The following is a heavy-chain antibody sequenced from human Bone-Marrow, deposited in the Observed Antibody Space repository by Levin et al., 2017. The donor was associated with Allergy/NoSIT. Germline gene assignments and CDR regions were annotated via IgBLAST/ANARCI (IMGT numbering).Heavy chain of an antibody. CDR2: IAPDGGER. J-gene: IGHJ6*02. CDR1: GFTFSTYW. V-gene: IGHV3-7*01. Sequence: GGSLRLSCAASGFTFSTYWMNWVRQVPGKGLEWVANIAPDGGERLYVDSVKGRFAISRDNVKNSVSLQMNNLRPEDTAVYYCARDGGGADVWGQGTTVTVSS. D-gene: IGHD4-23*01. CDR3: ARDGGGADV.